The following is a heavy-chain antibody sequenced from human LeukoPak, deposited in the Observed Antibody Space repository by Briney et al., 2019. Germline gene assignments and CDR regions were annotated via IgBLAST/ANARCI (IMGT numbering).Heavy chain of an antibody. CDR2: INSNSGGT. CDR1: GYTFTGYY. Sequence: ASMKVSCKASGYTFTGYYMHWVRQAPGQGLEWMGWINSNSGGTNYAQKFQGRVTMTRDTSISTAYMELSRLRSDDTAVYYCAREGSGWLRPFDYWGQGTLVTVSS. D-gene: IGHD6-19*01. CDR3: AREGSGWLRPFDY. J-gene: IGHJ4*02. V-gene: IGHV1-2*02.